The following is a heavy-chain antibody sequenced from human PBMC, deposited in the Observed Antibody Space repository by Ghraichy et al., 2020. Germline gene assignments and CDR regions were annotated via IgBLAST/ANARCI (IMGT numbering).Heavy chain of an antibody. D-gene: IGHD3-22*01. CDR1: GASTSLNY. CDR3: ARLRNSYYYVLYY. J-gene: IGHJ4*02. Sequence: SETLSLTCTVSGASTSLNYWTWIRQPPGKGLEWIGYVYNSGSTDYNPSLKSRVTISMDTSKKRFSLKLNSATAADSAVYYCARLRNSYYYVLYYGGPGILVTVSS. CDR2: VYNSGST. V-gene: IGHV4-59*08.